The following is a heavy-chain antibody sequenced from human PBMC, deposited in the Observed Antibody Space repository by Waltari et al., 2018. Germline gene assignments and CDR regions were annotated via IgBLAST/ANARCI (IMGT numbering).Heavy chain of an antibody. D-gene: IGHD3-3*01. J-gene: IGHJ4*02. CDR3: ARETARFPFYFDS. CDR2: IYTRGTT. CDR1: AGSTSSLDHY. V-gene: IGHV4-61*02. Sequence: QVQLLESGPGLVKPSQTLSLKCGVSAGSTSSLDHYWSWVRQSAGTGLEWLGRIYTRGTTKYNPSLKGRLTMSIDTSLNEFSLALRSMTAADTAIYFCARETARFPFYFDSWGQGILVTVS.